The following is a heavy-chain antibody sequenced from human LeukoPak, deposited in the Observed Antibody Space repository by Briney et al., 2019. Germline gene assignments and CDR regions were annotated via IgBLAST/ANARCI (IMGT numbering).Heavy chain of an antibody. D-gene: IGHD1-20*01. Sequence: SETLSLTCAVYGGSFSGFYWSWIRQPPGKGLEWIGEINHSGSTNYNPSPKSRVTISVDTSKNQFSLKLSSVTAADTAVYYCARGGWGITGNPFDYWGQGTLVTVSS. J-gene: IGHJ4*02. CDR3: ARGGWGITGNPFDY. V-gene: IGHV4-34*01. CDR1: GGSFSGFY. CDR2: INHSGST.